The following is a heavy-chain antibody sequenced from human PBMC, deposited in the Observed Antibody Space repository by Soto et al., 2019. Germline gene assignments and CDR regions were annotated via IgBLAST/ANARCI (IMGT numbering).Heavy chain of an antibody. CDR2: ISYDGSNK. D-gene: IGHD3-22*01. V-gene: IGHV3-30-3*01. CDR3: ARDEESYDSSGYYFYDAFDL. J-gene: IGHJ3*01. CDR1: GFTFSSYA. Sequence: RLSCAASGFTFSSYAMHWVRQAPGKGLEWVAVISYDGSNKYYADSVKGRFTISRDNSKNTLYLQMNSLRAEDTAVYYCARDEESYDSSGYYFYDAFDLWGQGTMVTVSS.